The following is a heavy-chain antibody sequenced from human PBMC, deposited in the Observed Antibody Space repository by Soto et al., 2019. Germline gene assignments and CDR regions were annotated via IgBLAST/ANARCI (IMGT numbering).Heavy chain of an antibody. V-gene: IGHV3-30*18. Sequence: QVQLVESGGGVVQPGRSLRLSCAASGFTFSTYGMHWVRQAPGKGLEWVAVISYGGSNKYYADSVKGRFTISRDNSKNTMYLQMNSLRSEDTAVYYCAKDLSGYNYGYYRRVDYWGQGTLVTVSS. CDR3: AKDLSGYNYGYYRRVDY. D-gene: IGHD5-18*01. J-gene: IGHJ4*02. CDR2: ISYGGSNK. CDR1: GFTFSTYG.